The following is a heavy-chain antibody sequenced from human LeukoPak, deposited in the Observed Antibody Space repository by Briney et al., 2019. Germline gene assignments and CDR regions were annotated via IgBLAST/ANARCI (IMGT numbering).Heavy chain of an antibody. J-gene: IGHJ4*02. CDR2: IYYSGST. D-gene: IGHD6-19*01. CDR3: ARVTRYSSGWYPFDY. V-gene: IGHV4-59*01. CDR1: GGSISSYY. Sequence: SEILSLTCTVSGGSISSYYWSWIRQPPGKGLEWIGYIYYSGSTNYNPSLKSRVTISVDTSKNQFSLKLSSVTAADTAVYYCARVTRYSSGWYPFDYWGQGTLVTVSS.